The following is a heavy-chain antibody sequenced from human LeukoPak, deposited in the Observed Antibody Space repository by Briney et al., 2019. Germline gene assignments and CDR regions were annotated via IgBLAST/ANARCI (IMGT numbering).Heavy chain of an antibody. CDR1: GGSISSGGYY. J-gene: IGHJ6*03. CDR2: IYHSGST. V-gene: IGHV4-30-2*01. CDR3: ARVSGSYPYYYYYYMDV. D-gene: IGHD1-26*01. Sequence: SQTLSLTCTVSGGSISSGGYYWSWIRQPPGKGLEWIGYIYHSGSTYYNPSLKSRVTISVDRSKNQFSLKLSSVTAADTAVYYCARVSGSYPYYYYYYMDVWGKGTTVTVSS.